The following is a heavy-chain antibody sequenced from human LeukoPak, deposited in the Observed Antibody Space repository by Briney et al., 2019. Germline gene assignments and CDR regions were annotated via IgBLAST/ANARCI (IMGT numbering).Heavy chain of an antibody. CDR1: GYSFTCYY. D-gene: IGHD3-22*01. J-gene: IGHJ3*01. CDR3: ARGGDYYDSSGYPDDAFDV. CDR2: INPKSGGT. Sequence: ASVKVSCKASGYSFTCYYVHWVRQAPGQGLEWMGWINPKSGGTKYEQKFQGRVTVTRDTSISTAYMELSRLRSADAAVFYCARGGDYYDSSGYPDDAFDVWGQGTMVTVSS. V-gene: IGHV1-2*02.